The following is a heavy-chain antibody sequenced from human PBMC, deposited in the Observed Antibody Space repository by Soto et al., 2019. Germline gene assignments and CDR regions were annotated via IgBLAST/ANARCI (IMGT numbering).Heavy chain of an antibody. V-gene: IGHV1-18*01. CDR3: ARDSPPVVH. CDR1: GYTFRSRA. J-gene: IGHJ4*02. Sequence: APVRVSYRAAGYTFRSRAIPWVRQAPGQGLEWMGWISAYNGNTKYAQKLQGRVTMTTDTSTSTAYMELRSLRSDDTAVYYCARDSPPVVHRGEGTLVSIS. CDR2: ISAYNGNT.